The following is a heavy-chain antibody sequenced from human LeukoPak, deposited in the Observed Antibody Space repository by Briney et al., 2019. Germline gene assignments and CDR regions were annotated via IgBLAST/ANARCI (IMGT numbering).Heavy chain of an antibody. Sequence: SETLSLTCNVSGGSISSYYWSWIRQPPGKGLEWIGYIYYSGSTNYNPSLKSRVTISVDTSKNQFSLKLSSVTAADTAVYYCARERDIAAAGLSRTNWFDPWGQGTLVTVSS. CDR3: ARERDIAAAGLSRTNWFDP. D-gene: IGHD6-13*01. CDR1: GGSISSYY. J-gene: IGHJ5*02. CDR2: IYYSGST. V-gene: IGHV4-59*12.